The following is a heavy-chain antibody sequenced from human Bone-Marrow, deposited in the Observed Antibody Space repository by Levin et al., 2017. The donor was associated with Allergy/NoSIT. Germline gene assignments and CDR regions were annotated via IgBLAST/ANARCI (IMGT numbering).Heavy chain of an antibody. D-gene: IGHD6-19*01. J-gene: IGHJ4*02. CDR2: IRSKAYGGTT. CDR3: TRDGSGWYFIASDY. CDR1: GFTFGDYA. Sequence: PGGSLRLSCTASGFTFGDYAMSWFRQAPGKGLEWVGFIRSKAYGGTTEYAASVKGRFTISRDDSKSIAYLQMNSLKTEDTAVYYCTRDGSGWYFIASDYWGQGTLVTVSS. V-gene: IGHV3-49*03.